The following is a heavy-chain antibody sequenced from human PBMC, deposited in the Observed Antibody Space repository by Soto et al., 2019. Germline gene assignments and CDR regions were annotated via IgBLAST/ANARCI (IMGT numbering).Heavy chain of an antibody. CDR1: GASISSGDSY. J-gene: IGHJ6*02. Sequence: PAETLSLTCSVSGASISSGDSYWSWVRQPPGKGLEWIGYIYYSGSTYYSPSLKSRLTISVDTSKNQFSLKLPSVTAADTAVYFCARASLAYYYAMDVWGPGTTVTVSS. V-gene: IGHV4-30-4*01. D-gene: IGHD2-15*01. CDR2: IYYSGST. CDR3: ARASLAYYYAMDV.